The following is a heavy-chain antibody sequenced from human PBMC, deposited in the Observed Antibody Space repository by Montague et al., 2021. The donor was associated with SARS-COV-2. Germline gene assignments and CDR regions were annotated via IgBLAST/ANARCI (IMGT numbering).Heavy chain of an antibody. CDR1: GGSGGGYY. Sequence: SETLSLTCAGYGGSGGGYYWSWIREPPGEGLEWIGEINHSGSTNYNPSLKSRVTISVDTSKNQFSLKLSSVTAADTAVYYCARVRYYGSGTSLGMDVWGQGTTVTVSS. CDR3: ARVRYYGSGTSLGMDV. CDR2: INHSGST. D-gene: IGHD3-10*01. V-gene: IGHV4-34*01. J-gene: IGHJ6*02.